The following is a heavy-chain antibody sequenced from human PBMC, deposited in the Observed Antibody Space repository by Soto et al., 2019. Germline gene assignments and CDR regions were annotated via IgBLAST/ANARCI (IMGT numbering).Heavy chain of an antibody. D-gene: IGHD6-13*01. CDR2: IYYTGMT. Sequence: QLQLQESGPRLVKPSETLSLICTVSGTSISTTDYYWGWIRQPPGKGLEWITSIYYTGMTYYNPFLKMRVVISVDTSKNQVTLKLSAVTAVDIAVYYFTTGLSSNMGYRQFVYLDQVILVTVSS. J-gene: IGHJ4*02. CDR1: GTSISTTDYY. V-gene: IGHV4-39*01. CDR3: TTGLSSNMGYRQFVY.